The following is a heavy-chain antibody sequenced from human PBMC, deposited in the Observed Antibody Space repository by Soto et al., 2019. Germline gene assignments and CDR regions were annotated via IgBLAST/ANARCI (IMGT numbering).Heavy chain of an antibody. J-gene: IGHJ6*02. CDR1: GGNFRNYG. CDR3: GRYCCGGSCHTLDYYGMDV. CDR2: IIPVCGKT. Sequence: SVKVSCKASGGNFRNYGIGWVRKAPGQGLEWMGGIIPVCGKTNYAQKFQGRFTITAYESTSTAYIEVSSLRSEDTAMFYCGRYCCGGSCHTLDYYGMDVWGQGTTVTVSS. V-gene: IGHV1-69*13. D-gene: IGHD2-15*01.